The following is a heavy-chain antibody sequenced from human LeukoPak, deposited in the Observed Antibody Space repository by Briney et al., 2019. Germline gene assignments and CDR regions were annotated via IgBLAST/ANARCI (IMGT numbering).Heavy chain of an antibody. V-gene: IGHV4-34*01. CDR1: DESLSGYN. D-gene: IGHD2-2*01. Sequence: SETLSLTCAVYDESLSGYNGNWIRQPPGKGLEWIGEIDHLGRTKYNPSLKSRVGISNDTSKNQFSLKMTSVTAADTAVYFCARPQHCSATTCSGPLRYWGQGNLVLVSS. CDR3: ARPQHCSATTCSGPLRY. J-gene: IGHJ4*03. CDR2: IDHLGRT.